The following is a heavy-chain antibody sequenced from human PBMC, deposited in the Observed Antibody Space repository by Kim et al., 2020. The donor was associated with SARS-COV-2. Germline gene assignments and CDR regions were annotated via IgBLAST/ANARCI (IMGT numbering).Heavy chain of an antibody. Sequence: SETLSLTCTVSGGSISSGGYYWSWIRQHPGKGLEWIGYIYYSGSTYYNPSLKSRVTISVDTSKNQFSLKLSSVTAADTAVYYCARVSGFLEWLTSYYFDYWGQGTLVTVSS. V-gene: IGHV4-31*03. CDR1: GGSISSGGYY. CDR3: ARVSGFLEWLTSYYFDY. D-gene: IGHD3-3*01. CDR2: IYYSGST. J-gene: IGHJ4*02.